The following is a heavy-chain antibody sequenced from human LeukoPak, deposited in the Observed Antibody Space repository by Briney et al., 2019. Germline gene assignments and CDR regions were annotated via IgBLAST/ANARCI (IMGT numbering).Heavy chain of an antibody. CDR2: ISYDGSNK. V-gene: IGHV3-30*03. J-gene: IGHJ4*02. Sequence: LGRSLRLSCAASGFTFSSYGMHWVRQAPGKGLEWVAVISYDGSNKYYADSVKGRFTISRDNSKNTLYLQMNSLRAEDTAVYYCHYYDSSGYSAFDYWGQGTLVTVSS. D-gene: IGHD3-22*01. CDR3: HYYDSSGYSAFDY. CDR1: GFTFSSYG.